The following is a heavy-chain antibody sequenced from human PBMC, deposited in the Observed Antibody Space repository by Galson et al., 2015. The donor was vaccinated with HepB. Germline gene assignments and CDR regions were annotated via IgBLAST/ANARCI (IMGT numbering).Heavy chain of an antibody. Sequence: PALVKPTQTLTLTCTFSGFSLISSGVGVGWIRQPPGKALEWLALIYWDDDKRYSPSLKTRLIITKDTSKNHVVLTMANMDPVDTATYYCARSRGDFDILTGYSYYFDYWGQGTLVTVSS. D-gene: IGHD3-9*01. CDR3: ARSRGDFDILTGYSYYFDY. CDR2: IYWDDDK. V-gene: IGHV2-5*02. CDR1: GFSLISSGVG. J-gene: IGHJ4*02.